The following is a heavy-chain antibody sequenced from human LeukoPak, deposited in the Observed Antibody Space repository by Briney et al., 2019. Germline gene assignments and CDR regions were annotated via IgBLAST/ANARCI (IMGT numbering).Heavy chain of an antibody. CDR3: ARRSPTADAFDI. J-gene: IGHJ3*02. CDR1: GYSLSRNA. Sequence: ASVKVSCKASGYSLSRNAINWVRQAPGQGLEWMGRINTKTGTPTYAQGFTGRFVFSLDISVSTAYLQISSLKAEDSAIYYCARRSPTADAFDIWGQGTMVTVSS. V-gene: IGHV7-4-1*02. CDR2: INTKTGTP. D-gene: IGHD4-11*01.